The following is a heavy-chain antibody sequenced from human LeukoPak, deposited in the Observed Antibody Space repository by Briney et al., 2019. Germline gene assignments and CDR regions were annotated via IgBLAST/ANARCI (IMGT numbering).Heavy chain of an antibody. CDR1: GGTFSSYA. D-gene: IGHD1-26*01. CDR3: ARGSGSYRTYYYYGMDV. J-gene: IGHJ6*02. CDR2: IIPIFGTA. Sequence: SVKVSCKASGGTFSSYAISWVRQAPGQGLEWMGGIIPIFGTANYAQKFQGRVTITADESTSTAYMELSSLRSEDTAVYYSARGSGSYRTYYYYGMDVWGQGTTVTVS. V-gene: IGHV1-69*01.